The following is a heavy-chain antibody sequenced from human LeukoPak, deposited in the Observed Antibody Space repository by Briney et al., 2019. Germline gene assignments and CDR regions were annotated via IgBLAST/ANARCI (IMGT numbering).Heavy chain of an antibody. D-gene: IGHD3-10*01. V-gene: IGHV3-74*01. CDR1: RFSFSNYW. CDR2: VKSDGSNP. J-gene: IGHJ4*02. Sequence: PGGSLRLSCAASRFSFSNYWMHWVRQAPGKGLVWVSRVKSDGSNPSYADSVKGRFTISRDNAENVLYLQMNTLGAEDTAVYYCARDIVSGSGSLDYWGQGTLVTVSS. CDR3: ARDIVSGSGSLDY.